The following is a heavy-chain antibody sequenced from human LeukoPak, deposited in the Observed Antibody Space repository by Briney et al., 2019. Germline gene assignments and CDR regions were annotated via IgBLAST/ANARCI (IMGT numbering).Heavy chain of an antibody. D-gene: IGHD4-23*01. CDR1: GGTFSSYA. CDR2: ISTYNGNT. Sequence: GASVKVSCKASGGTFSSYAISWVRQAPGQGLEWMGWISTYNGNTNYAQKLQGRVTMTTDTSTSTAYMELRSLRSDDTAVYYCARNRGKSDFNNWGQGTLVTVSS. CDR3: ARNRGKSDFNN. J-gene: IGHJ4*02. V-gene: IGHV1-18*01.